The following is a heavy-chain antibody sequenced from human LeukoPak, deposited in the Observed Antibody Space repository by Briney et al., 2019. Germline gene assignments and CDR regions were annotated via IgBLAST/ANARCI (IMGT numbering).Heavy chain of an antibody. CDR3: ASSMIVVVARFDY. Sequence: GGSLRLSCAASGFTFSSYAMHWVRQAPGKGLEWVAVISYDGSNKYYADSVKGRFTISRDNSKNTLYLQMNSLRAEDTAVYYCASSMIVVVARFDYWGQGTLVTVSS. D-gene: IGHD3-22*01. CDR2: ISYDGSNK. V-gene: IGHV3-30-3*01. CDR1: GFTFSSYA. J-gene: IGHJ4*02.